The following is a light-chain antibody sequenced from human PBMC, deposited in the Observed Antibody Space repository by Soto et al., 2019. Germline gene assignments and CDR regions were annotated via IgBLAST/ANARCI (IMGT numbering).Light chain of an antibody. CDR1: QTVSSSY. J-gene: IGKJ2*01. Sequence: EIVLTQSPGTLSLSPGERATLSCRASQTVSSSYLAWYQQKPGQAPRLVIYGASSRATDIPDRFSGSGSGTDFTLTISRLEPEYFAVYYCQQYGTSYTFGQGTKLEIK. CDR3: QQYGTSYT. V-gene: IGKV3-20*01. CDR2: GAS.